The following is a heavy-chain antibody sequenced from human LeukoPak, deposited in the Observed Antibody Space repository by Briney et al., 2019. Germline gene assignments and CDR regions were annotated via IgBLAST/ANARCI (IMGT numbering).Heavy chain of an antibody. J-gene: IGHJ4*02. V-gene: IGHV3-48*03. D-gene: IGHD6-13*01. CDR2: ISRSATTI. CDR1: GFTFSSCE. Sequence: GGSLRLSCAASGFTFSSCEMNWVRQAPGKGLEWVSSISRSATTIYYADSVKDRFTISRDNAKNSLYLQMNSLRAEDTAVYFCARVGALSSSWLLYWGQGTLVTVSS. CDR3: ARVGALSSSWLLY.